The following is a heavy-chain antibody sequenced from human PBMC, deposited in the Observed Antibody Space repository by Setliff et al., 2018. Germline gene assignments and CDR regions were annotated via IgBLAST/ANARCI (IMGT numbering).Heavy chain of an antibody. D-gene: IGHD2-15*01. J-gene: IGHJ5*02. CDR2: LYYSGST. V-gene: IGHV4-39*07. CDR3: ARGHCSSGECPNYFDP. CDR1: GGFINNGDYN. Sequence: SETLSLTCTVSGGFINNGDYNWGWVRQPPGEGLECVGSLYYSGSTYYNPSLKSRVTISVDTSKNQFSLKINSVTAADTAVYYCARGHCSSGECPNYFDPWGQGTQVTVS.